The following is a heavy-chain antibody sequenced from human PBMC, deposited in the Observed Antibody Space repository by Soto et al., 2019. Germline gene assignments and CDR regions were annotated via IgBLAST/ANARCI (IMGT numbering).Heavy chain of an antibody. V-gene: IGHV4-59*01. J-gene: IGHJ4*02. CDR2: VYYTGTT. Sequence: SETLSLTCTVSGGSISSYFYIWVRQPPGKGLEWIGSVYYTGTTDYNPSLKSRVTISVDTSKTQFSLNLRSVTAADTAVYYCVRDLAAVPRAFDYWGRGTLVTVSS. D-gene: IGHD6-13*01. CDR3: VRDLAAVPRAFDY. CDR1: GGSISSYF.